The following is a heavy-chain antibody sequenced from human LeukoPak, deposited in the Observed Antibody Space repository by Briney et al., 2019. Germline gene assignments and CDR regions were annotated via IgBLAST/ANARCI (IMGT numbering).Heavy chain of an antibody. CDR3: AKELIVGATTPFDY. Sequence: PGGSLRLSSAASEFTFRSYAMSWVRQAPGKGLEWVSAISGSGGSTYYVDSVKGRFTISRDNSKNTLYLQVNSLRAKDTAVYYCAKELIVGATTPFDYWGQGTLVTVSS. J-gene: IGHJ4*02. CDR1: EFTFRSYA. D-gene: IGHD1-26*01. CDR2: ISGSGGST. V-gene: IGHV3-23*01.